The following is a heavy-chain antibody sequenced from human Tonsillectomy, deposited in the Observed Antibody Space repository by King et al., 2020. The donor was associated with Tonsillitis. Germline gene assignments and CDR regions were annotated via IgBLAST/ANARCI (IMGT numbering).Heavy chain of an antibody. CDR3: ARHYYFGSGSYYLSYFAY. D-gene: IGHD3-10*01. CDR2: IYYTGRT. V-gene: IGHV4-39*07. J-gene: IGHJ4*02. CDR1: GGSISNTRYY. Sequence: QLQESGPGRVKPSETLSLTCTVSGGSISNTRYYWGWIRQPPGKGLEWIGSIYYTGRTYDSPSLKSRVTISVDTAKNQCSLKLNSVTAADTAVYNCARHYYFGSGSYYLSYFAYWGQGPLLTVST.